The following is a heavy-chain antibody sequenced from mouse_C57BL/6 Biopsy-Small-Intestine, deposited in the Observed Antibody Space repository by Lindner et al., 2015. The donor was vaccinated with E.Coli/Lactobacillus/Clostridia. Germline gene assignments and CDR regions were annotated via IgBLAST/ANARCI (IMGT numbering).Heavy chain of an antibody. D-gene: IGHD1-1*01. CDR3: ARYPYYYGSSFDY. CDR2: ISPRTGGT. CDR1: GYSFTGSY. J-gene: IGHJ2*01. V-gene: IGHV1-42*01. Sequence: VQLQESGPELVKPGASVKISCKASGYSFTGSYMNWVKQSPEKSLEWIGEISPRTGGTNYNGKFKGKATLTTDRSSTTAYMQLSSLTSEDSAVYFCARYPYYYGSSFDYWGQGTTLTVSS.